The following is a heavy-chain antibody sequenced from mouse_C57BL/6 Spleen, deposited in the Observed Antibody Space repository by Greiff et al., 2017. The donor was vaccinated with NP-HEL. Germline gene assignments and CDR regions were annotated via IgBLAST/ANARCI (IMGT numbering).Heavy chain of an antibody. CDR2: IYPGDGDT. V-gene: IGHV1-82*01. Sequence: QVQLQQSGPELVKPGASVKISCKASGYAFSSSWMNWVKQRPGKGLEWIGRIYPGDGDTNYNGKFKGKATLTADKSSSTAYMQLSSLTSEDSAVYFCAREYSNYEDYAMDYWGQRTSVTVSS. CDR3: AREYSNYEDYAMDY. D-gene: IGHD2-5*01. J-gene: IGHJ4*01. CDR1: GYAFSSSW.